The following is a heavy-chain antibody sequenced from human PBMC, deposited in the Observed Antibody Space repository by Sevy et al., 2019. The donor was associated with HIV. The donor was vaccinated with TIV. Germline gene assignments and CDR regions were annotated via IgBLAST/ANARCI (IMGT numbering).Heavy chain of an antibody. Sequence: GESLKISCAASGFTFSDTWMSWVRQAPGKGLEWVGRIKRKTDGGTTDYAAPVKGRFTISGDDSKNTLYLQMNSLKTEDTAVYYCATEGLYCTEHNCYSEGFDFWGQGTLVTVSS. V-gene: IGHV3-15*01. D-gene: IGHD2-21*01. CDR3: ATEGLYCTEHNCYSEGFDF. CDR1: GFTFSDTW. CDR2: IKRKTDGGTT. J-gene: IGHJ4*02.